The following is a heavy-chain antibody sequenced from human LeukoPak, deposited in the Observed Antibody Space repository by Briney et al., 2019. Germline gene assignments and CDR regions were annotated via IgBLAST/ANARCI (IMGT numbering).Heavy chain of an antibody. Sequence: PGGSLRLSCAASGFTFSSYWMSWVRQAPGKGLEWVANIKQDGSEKYYVDSVKGRFTISRDNSKNTLYLQMNSLRAGDTAVYYCANLGMSRLDYWGQGTLVTVSS. CDR3: ANLGMSRLDY. V-gene: IGHV3-7*01. CDR2: IKQDGSEK. D-gene: IGHD7-27*01. CDR1: GFTFSSYW. J-gene: IGHJ4*02.